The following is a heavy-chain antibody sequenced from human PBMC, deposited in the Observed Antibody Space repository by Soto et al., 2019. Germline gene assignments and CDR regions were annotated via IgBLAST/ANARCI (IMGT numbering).Heavy chain of an antibody. CDR1: GDSVSSNSAA. J-gene: IGHJ4*02. CDR2: TYYRSKWYN. Sequence: SQTLSLTCAISGDSVSSNSAAWNWIRQSPSRGLEWLGRTYYRSKWYNDYAVSVKSRITINPDTSKNQFSLQLNSVTPEDTAVYYCARAGIIAVALRYYFDYWGQGTLVTVSS. D-gene: IGHD6-19*01. V-gene: IGHV6-1*01. CDR3: ARAGIIAVALRYYFDY.